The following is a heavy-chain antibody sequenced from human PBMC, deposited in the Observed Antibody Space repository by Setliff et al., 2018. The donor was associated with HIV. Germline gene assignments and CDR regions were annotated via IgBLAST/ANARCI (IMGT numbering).Heavy chain of an antibody. V-gene: IGHV1-46*01. D-gene: IGHD4-17*01. CDR2: INPSGGIT. Sequence: SVKVSCKAAGYTLTNYHMHWVRQAPGQGLEWMGVINPSGGITTSAQKFLGRVTMTKDTSTSTVYMEVSNLKSEDTAVYYCASAPLTTVTTGPRYYLDSWGQGTLVTVSS. J-gene: IGHJ4*02. CDR3: ASAPLTTVTTGPRYYLDS. CDR1: GYTLTNYH.